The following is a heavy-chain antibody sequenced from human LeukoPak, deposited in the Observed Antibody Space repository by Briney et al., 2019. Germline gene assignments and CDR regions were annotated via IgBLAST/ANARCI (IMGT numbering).Heavy chain of an antibody. CDR2: FDPEDGET. Sequence: GASVKVSCKASGYTFTSYNMHWVRQAPGKGLEWMGGFDPEDGETIYAQKFQGRVTMTEDTSTDTAYMELSSLRSEDTAVYYCATDLIVGATGWFDPWGQGTLVTVSS. CDR3: ATDLIVGATGWFDP. J-gene: IGHJ5*02. CDR1: GYTFTSYN. V-gene: IGHV1-24*01. D-gene: IGHD1-26*01.